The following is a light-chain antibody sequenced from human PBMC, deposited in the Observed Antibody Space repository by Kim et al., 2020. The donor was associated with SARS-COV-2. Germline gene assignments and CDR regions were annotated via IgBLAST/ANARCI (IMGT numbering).Light chain of an antibody. J-gene: IGLJ2*01. CDR1: SLRSYY. CDR3: NSRDSNDNVV. Sequence: SSELTQDPAVSVALGQTVRITCQGDSLRSYYATWYQQKPGQAPIVVIYGKNNRPSGIPDRFSGSSSGHTASLTITGTQAGDEADYYCNSRDSNDNVVFGG. V-gene: IGLV3-19*01. CDR2: GKN.